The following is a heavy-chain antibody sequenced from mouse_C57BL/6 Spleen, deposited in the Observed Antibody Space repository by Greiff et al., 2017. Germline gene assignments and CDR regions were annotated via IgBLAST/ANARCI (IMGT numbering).Heavy chain of an antibody. Sequence: QVQLKQPGAELVMPGASVKLSCKASGYTFTSYWMHWVKQRPGQGLEWIGEIDPSDSYTNYNQKFKGKSTLTVDKSSSTAYMQLSSLTSEDSAVYYCARRGYSNPPPLLYAMDYWGQGTSVTVSS. CDR2: IDPSDSYT. V-gene: IGHV1-69*01. CDR3: ARRGYSNPPPLLYAMDY. J-gene: IGHJ4*01. CDR1: GYTFTSYW. D-gene: IGHD2-5*01.